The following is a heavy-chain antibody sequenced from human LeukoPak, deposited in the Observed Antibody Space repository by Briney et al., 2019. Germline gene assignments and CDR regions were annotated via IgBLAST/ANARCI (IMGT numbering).Heavy chain of an antibody. D-gene: IGHD3-22*01. Sequence: SETLSLTCTVSGGSISSGGYYWSWIRQHPGKGLGWIGYIYYSGSTYYNPSLKSRVTISVDTSKNQFSLKLSSVTAADTAVYYCARVPSPRGVVVAFWYFDYWGQGTLVTVSS. CDR1: GGSISSGGYY. CDR3: ARVPSPRGVVVAFWYFDY. V-gene: IGHV4-31*03. CDR2: IYYSGST. J-gene: IGHJ4*02.